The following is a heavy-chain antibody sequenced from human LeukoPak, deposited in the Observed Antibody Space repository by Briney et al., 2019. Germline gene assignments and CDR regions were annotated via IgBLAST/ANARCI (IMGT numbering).Heavy chain of an antibody. Sequence: GESLKISCKGSGYSFTNYWVGWVRQMPGKGLEWMGIIYPGDSDTRYSPSFQGQVTISADKSISTAYLQWSSLKASDTAMYYCASSPGTCYYGSGSYKGQTTYFDYWGQGTLVTVSS. J-gene: IGHJ4*02. V-gene: IGHV5-51*01. CDR3: ASSPGTCYYGSGSYKGQTTYFDY. CDR1: GYSFTNYW. CDR2: IYPGDSDT. D-gene: IGHD3-10*01.